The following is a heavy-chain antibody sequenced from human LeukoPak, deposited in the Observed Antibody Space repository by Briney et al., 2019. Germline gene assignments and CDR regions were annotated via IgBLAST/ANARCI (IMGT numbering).Heavy chain of an antibody. CDR3: ARPLRSGIAVTSTFHI. Sequence: PGRSLRLSCAASGFTFSNYGMHWVRQAPGKGLEWVATIRYDDGNTKNYADSVKGRFTISRDNSQNTLYLQMNDLRAEDTAVYYCARPLRSGIAVTSTFHIWGQGTMVTVSS. CDR1: GFTFSNYG. V-gene: IGHV3-33*01. CDR2: IRYDDGNTK. J-gene: IGHJ3*02. D-gene: IGHD6-19*01.